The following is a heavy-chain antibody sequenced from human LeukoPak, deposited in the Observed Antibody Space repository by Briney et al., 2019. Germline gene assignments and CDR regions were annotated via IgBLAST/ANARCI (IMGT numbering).Heavy chain of an antibody. D-gene: IGHD3-22*01. J-gene: IGHJ4*02. Sequence: SETLSLTCTVSGGSISSYYWSWIRQPPGKGLESIGYIYYSGSTNYNPSLKSRVTISVDTSKNQFSLKLSSVTAADTAVYYCARQDSSGYLVYWGQGTLVIVSS. CDR1: GGSISSYY. CDR3: ARQDSSGYLVY. CDR2: IYYSGST. V-gene: IGHV4-59*08.